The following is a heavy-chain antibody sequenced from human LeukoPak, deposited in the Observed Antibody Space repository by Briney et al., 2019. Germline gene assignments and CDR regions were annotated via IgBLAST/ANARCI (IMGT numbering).Heavy chain of an antibody. J-gene: IGHJ3*02. V-gene: IGHV3-11*04. CDR1: GFTFSDYY. D-gene: IGHD3-9*01. CDR3: ARAIYDGFDI. CDR2: ISSSGSSI. Sequence: GGSLRLSCAASGFTFSDYYMSWIRQAPGKGLEGVSYISSSGSSIYYADSVKGRFTIYRGKAKKSLYLQMNGLRAEDTAVYYCARAIYDGFDIWGQGTMVTVSS.